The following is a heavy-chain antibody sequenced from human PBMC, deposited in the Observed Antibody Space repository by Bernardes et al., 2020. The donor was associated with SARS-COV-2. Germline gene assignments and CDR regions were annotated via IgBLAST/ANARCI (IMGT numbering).Heavy chain of an antibody. CDR1: GGTFSSYA. D-gene: IGHD3-22*01. CDR2: IIPIFGTA. J-gene: IGHJ4*02. V-gene: IGHV1-69*13. CDR3: TIDSSGYSGHFDY. Sequence: SVKVSCKASGGTFSSYAISWVRQAPGQGLEWMGGIIPIFGTANYAQKFQGRVTITADESTSTAYMELSSLRSEDTAVYYCTIDSSGYSGHFDYWGQGTLVTVSS.